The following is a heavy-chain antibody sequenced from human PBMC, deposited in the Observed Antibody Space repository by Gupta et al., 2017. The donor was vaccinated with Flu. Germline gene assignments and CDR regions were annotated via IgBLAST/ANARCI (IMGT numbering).Heavy chain of an antibody. Sequence: EVQLVESGGGLIQPGGSLRLSCAASGFSVSSNYMNWVRQAPGKGLEWVSVIYVGGATVYADSGGGRFTISRDNSKNTLYLQMNSLRAEDTAIYYCARDTVTTVSYHAFDIWGQGTMVTVSS. CDR3: ARDTVTTVSYHAFDI. V-gene: IGHV3-53*02. J-gene: IGHJ3*02. D-gene: IGHD4-17*01. CDR2: IYVGGAT. CDR1: GFSVSSNY.